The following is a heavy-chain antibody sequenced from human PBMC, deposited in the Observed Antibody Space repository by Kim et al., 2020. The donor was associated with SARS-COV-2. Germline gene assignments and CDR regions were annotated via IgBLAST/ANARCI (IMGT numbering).Heavy chain of an antibody. V-gene: IGHV4-34*01. Sequence: SETLSLTCAVYGGSFSGYYWSWIRQPPGKGLEWIGEINHSGSTNYNPSLKSRVTISVDTSKNQFSLKLSSVTAADTAVYYCARGKRSYGDYRYHFDYWG. CDR3: ARGKRSYGDYRYHFDY. CDR2: INHSGST. J-gene: IGHJ4*01. D-gene: IGHD4-17*01. CDR1: GGSFSGYY.